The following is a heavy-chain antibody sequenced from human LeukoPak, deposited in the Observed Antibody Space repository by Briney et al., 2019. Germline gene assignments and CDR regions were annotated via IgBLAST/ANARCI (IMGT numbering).Heavy chain of an antibody. J-gene: IGHJ4*02. Sequence: PSETLSLTRTVPVGSIRSGDYYWSWIRQHPGKGLERLGHIYYSGSTYYNPSLKSRLTISVDTSKNKFSLKLSSVTAADTAVYYCARDFSAYGHFDYWGQGTLVTVSS. D-gene: IGHD5-12*01. CDR1: VGSIRSGDYY. CDR3: ARDFSAYGHFDY. V-gene: IGHV4-31*03. CDR2: IYYSGST.